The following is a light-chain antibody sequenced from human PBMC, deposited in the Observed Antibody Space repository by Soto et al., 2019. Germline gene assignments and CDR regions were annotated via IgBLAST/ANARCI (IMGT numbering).Light chain of an antibody. CDR1: QRVSSY. V-gene: IGKV3-11*01. Sequence: EVVLTQSPATLPFSTGERATLSCRASQRVSSYLAWYQQKPGQPPRLLIYDASNRATGIPARFSGSGSGTDVTLTISSLEPEDCAVYYCQQRSNWPPYTFGQGTKLEIK. CDR3: QQRSNWPPYT. CDR2: DAS. J-gene: IGKJ2*01.